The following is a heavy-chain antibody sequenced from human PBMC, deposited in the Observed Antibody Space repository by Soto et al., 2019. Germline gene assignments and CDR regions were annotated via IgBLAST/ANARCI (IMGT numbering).Heavy chain of an antibody. CDR2: IKSKIDGGTR. D-gene: IGHD2-21*01. J-gene: IGHJ4*02. V-gene: IGHV3-15*01. CDR1: GFTFTNAW. CDR3: STGGDSGGSRNYFHY. Sequence: EVQLVESGGGLVKPGGSLRLSCAGSGFTFTNAWMNWVRQAPGKGLEWVGRIKSKIDGGTRDYGAHVKGRFAISRDDSKTTVFLQMNSLKTEYTAVYYCSTGGDSGGSRNYFHYWGQGTLVTVSS.